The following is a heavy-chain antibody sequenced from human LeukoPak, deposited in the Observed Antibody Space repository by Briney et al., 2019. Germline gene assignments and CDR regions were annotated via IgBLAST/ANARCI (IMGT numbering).Heavy chain of an antibody. CDR2: VFFDGTIQ. V-gene: IGHV3-30*03. D-gene: IGHD2-21*01. J-gene: IGHJ5*02. Sequence: GGSLRLSCAASGFAFRNYAMHWVRQAPGKGLDWVAVVFFDGTIQHYADSVKGRFTVSRDNSENTLYLQMNSLRAEDTAVYYCVRGGGNCGVSNCRNWFDHWGQGTLVTVYS. CDR3: VRGGGNCGVSNCRNWFDH. CDR1: GFAFRNYA.